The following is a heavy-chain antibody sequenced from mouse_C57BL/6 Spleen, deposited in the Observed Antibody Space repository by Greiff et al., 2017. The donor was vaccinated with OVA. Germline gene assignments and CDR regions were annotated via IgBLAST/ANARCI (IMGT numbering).Heavy chain of an antibody. J-gene: IGHJ3*01. CDR1: GYAFSSSW. D-gene: IGHD3-2*02. Sequence: QVQLQQSGPELVKPGASVKISCKASGYAFSSSWMNWVKQRPGKGLEWIGRIYPGDGDTNYNGKFKGKATLTADKSSSPAYMQLSSLTSGDSAVYFGAREARDSSGSWFAYWGQGTLVTVSA. CDR2: IYPGDGDT. CDR3: AREARDSSGSWFAY. V-gene: IGHV1-82*01.